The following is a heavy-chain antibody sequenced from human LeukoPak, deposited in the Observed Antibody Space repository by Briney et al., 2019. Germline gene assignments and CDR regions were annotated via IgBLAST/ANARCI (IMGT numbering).Heavy chain of an antibody. J-gene: IGHJ4*02. D-gene: IGHD3-3*01. CDR1: GFTFSSYS. CDR3: ARDTYDFWSGFDY. Sequence: GGSLRLSCAASGFTFSSYSMNWVRQAPGKGLEWVSSISSSSSYIYYADSVKGRFTISRDNAKNSLYLQMNSLRAEDTAVYYCARDTYDFWSGFDYWGQGTLVTASS. V-gene: IGHV3-21*01. CDR2: ISSSSSYI.